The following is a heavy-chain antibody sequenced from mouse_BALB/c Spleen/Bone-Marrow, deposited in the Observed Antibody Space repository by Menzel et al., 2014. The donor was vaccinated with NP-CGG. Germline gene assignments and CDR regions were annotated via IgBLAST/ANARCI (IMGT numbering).Heavy chain of an antibody. Sequence: EVMLVESGGGLVKPGGSLKLSCAASGFAFSSYDMSWVRQTPEKRLEWVAYISSGGGSTYYPDTVKGRFTISRDNAKNTLYLQTSSLKSEDTAMYYCAREVLRDYFDYWGQGTTLTVSS. V-gene: IGHV5-12-1*01. D-gene: IGHD1-1*01. CDR2: ISSGGGST. CDR3: AREVLRDYFDY. J-gene: IGHJ2*01. CDR1: GFAFSSYD.